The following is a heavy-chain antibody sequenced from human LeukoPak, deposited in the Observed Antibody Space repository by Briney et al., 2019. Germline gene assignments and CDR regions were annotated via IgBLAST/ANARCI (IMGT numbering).Heavy chain of an antibody. CDR1: GFTFSDYY. Sequence: GGSLRLSCGGSGFTFSDYYMNWIRQAPGKGLEWVSYISSSGTSIYQSDSAKGRFTISRDNAKNSLYLQMNSLRAEDTAVYYCATASAITSPGTFQHWGQGTLVTVSS. D-gene: IGHD1-1*01. V-gene: IGHV3-11*01. CDR3: ATASAITSPGTFQH. CDR2: ISSSGTSI. J-gene: IGHJ1*01.